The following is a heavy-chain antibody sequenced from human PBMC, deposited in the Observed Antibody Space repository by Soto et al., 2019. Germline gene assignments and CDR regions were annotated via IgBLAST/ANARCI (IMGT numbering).Heavy chain of an antibody. V-gene: IGHV3-49*03. Sequence: PGGSLRLSCTASGFTFGDYAMSWFRQSPGKGQEWVSFVRSKPYGETIEYAASVKGRFTISRDDSKSIAYLQMNSLKTEDTAVYYCTRGSGGGYMFHNWGLGTLVTVSS. J-gene: IGHJ4*02. CDR3: TRGSGGGYMFHN. CDR1: GFTFGDYA. CDR2: VRSKPYGETI. D-gene: IGHD2-8*02.